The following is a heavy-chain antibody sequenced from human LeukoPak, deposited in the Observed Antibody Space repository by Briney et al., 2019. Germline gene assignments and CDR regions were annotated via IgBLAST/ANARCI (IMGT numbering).Heavy chain of an antibody. D-gene: IGHD4/OR15-4a*01. CDR3: ARRKEVQTTFDY. V-gene: IGHV3-7*01. J-gene: IGHJ4*02. CDR2: IKEDGSET. Sequence: PGGSLRLSCAASGFVFSNSWMGWVRLAPGKGLEWVANIKEDGSETYYVYSVEGRVTISRDNAKNSLDLQMNSLRDEATAVYYCARRKEVQTTFDYWGQGTLVTVSS. CDR1: GFVFSNSW.